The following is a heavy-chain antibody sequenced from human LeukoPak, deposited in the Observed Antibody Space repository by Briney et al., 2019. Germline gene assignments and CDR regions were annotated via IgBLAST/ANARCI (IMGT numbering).Heavy chain of an antibody. J-gene: IGHJ4*02. Sequence: SETLSLTCTVSGDSISSGGYYWSWIRQRPGKGLEWIGYIYYSGSTYYNPSLKSRVTISVDTSKNQFSLKLSSVTAADTAVYYCARGAMGMTTKIPPDYWGQGTLVTVSS. V-gene: IGHV4-31*03. D-gene: IGHD4-17*01. CDR2: IYYSGST. CDR1: GDSISSGGYY. CDR3: ARGAMGMTTKIPPDY.